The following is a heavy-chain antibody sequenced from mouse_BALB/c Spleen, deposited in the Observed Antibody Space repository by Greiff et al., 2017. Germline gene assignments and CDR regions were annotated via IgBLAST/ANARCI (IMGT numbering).Heavy chain of an antibody. V-gene: IGHV5-6*01. CDR1: GFTFSSYG. Sequence: EVQGVESGGDLVKPGGSLKLSCAASGFTFSSYGMSWVRQTPDKRLEWVATISSGGSYTYYPDSVKGRFTISRDNAKNTLYLQMSSLKSEDTAMYYCASLGPYYAMDYWGQGTSVTVSS. J-gene: IGHJ4*01. D-gene: IGHD4-1*01. CDR2: ISSGGSYT. CDR3: ASLGPYYAMDY.